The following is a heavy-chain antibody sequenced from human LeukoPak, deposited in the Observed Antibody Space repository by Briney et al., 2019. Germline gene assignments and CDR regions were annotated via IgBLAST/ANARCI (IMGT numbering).Heavy chain of an antibody. V-gene: IGHV3-7*03. Sequence: GGSLRLSCAASGFTFSIYWMSWVRQAPGKGLEWVANIKQDGSERYYVDSVKGRFTLSRDNAKNSLYLQMNSLRAEDTAAYYCARDRWSYDPQGGFDCWGQGTLVTVSS. J-gene: IGHJ4*02. D-gene: IGHD3-22*01. CDR2: IKQDGSER. CDR3: ARDRWSYDPQGGFDC. CDR1: GFTFSIYW.